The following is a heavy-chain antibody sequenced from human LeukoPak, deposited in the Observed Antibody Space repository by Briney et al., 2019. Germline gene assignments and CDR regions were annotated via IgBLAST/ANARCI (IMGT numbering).Heavy chain of an antibody. D-gene: IGHD4-23*01. CDR3: ARDDYGGNHGY. CDR2: IYTSGST. CDR1: GGSISSGSYY. Sequence: PSETLSLTCTISGGSISSGSYYWSWIRQPAGKGLEWIGRIYTSGSTNYNPSLKSRVTISVDTSKNQFSLKLSSVTAADTAVYYCARDDYGGNHGYWGQGTLVTVSS. J-gene: IGHJ4*02. V-gene: IGHV4-61*02.